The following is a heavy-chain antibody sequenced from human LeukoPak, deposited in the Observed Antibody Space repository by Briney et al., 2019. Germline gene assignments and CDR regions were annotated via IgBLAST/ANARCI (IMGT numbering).Heavy chain of an antibody. J-gene: IGHJ4*02. Sequence: GGSLRLSCAASGFIFSSYWMHWVRQAPGKGLVWVSRINSDSISTSYGDSVKGRFTISRDNAKNTLYLQMNSLRAEDTAVHYCASSYSSPTSLVVWGQGTLVTVSS. CDR2: INSDSIST. V-gene: IGHV3-74*01. CDR1: GFIFSSYW. D-gene: IGHD6-13*01. CDR3: ASSYSSPTSLVV.